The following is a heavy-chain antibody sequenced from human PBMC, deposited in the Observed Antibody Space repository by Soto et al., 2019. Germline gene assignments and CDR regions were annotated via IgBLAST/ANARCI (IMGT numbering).Heavy chain of an antibody. CDR1: GFTVSNYY. D-gene: IGHD1-26*01. CDR3: ARAFGGSYDY. V-gene: IGHV3-53*01. CDR2: IYSSGPT. Sequence: PGESLKISCAASGFTVSNYYMNWVRLVPEKGLEWVSVIYSSGPTFYADSVRGRFTISRDNSKNTLYLQMNSLRVEDTAVYYCARAFGGSYDYWGQGTLVTVSS. J-gene: IGHJ4*02.